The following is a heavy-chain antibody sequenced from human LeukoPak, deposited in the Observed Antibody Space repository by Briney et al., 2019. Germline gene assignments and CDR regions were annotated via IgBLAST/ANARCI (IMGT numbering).Heavy chain of an antibody. J-gene: IGHJ6*03. CDR2: ISSSGSTI. CDR1: GFTFSSYE. CDR3: ARDGYNFDYYYYYMDV. V-gene: IGHV3-48*03. D-gene: IGHD5-24*01. Sequence: HPGGSLRLSCAASGFTFSSYEMNWVRQAPGKGLEWVSYISSSGSTIYYADSVKGRFTISRDNAKNSLYLQMNSLRAEDTAVYYCARDGYNFDYYYYYMDVWGKGTMVTISS.